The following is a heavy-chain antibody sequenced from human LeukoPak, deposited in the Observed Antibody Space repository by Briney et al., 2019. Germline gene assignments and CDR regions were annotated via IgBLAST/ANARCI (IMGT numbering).Heavy chain of an antibody. Sequence: PGGSLRLSCAASGVTFSNYGIHWVRQAPGKRLEWVAVIWYDGSNKYNVDSVKGRFTISRDNSRNTLYLKMNSLRAEDTAVYYCARDRTPITMVRGDYFDYWGQGTLVTVSS. CDR3: ARDRTPITMVRGDYFDY. V-gene: IGHV3-33*01. D-gene: IGHD3-10*01. J-gene: IGHJ4*02. CDR1: GVTFSNYG. CDR2: IWYDGSNK.